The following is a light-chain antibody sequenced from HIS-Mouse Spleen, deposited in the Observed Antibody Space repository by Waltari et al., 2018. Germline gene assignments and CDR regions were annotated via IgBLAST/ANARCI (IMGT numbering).Light chain of an antibody. CDR1: SPNIGNNY. V-gene: IGLV1-51*01. CDR3: GTWDSSLSAWV. J-gene: IGLJ3*02. CDR2: DNN. Sequence: QSVLTQPPSVSAAPGQKVTISCPGSSPNIGNNYVPWYQQLPGTAPKLLIYDNNKRPSGIPDRFSGSKSGTSATLGITGLQTGDEADYYCGTWDSSLSAWVFGGGTKLTVL.